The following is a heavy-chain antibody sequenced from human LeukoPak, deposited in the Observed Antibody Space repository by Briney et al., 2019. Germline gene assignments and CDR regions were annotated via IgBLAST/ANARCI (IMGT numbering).Heavy chain of an antibody. Sequence: GASVKVSCKASGGTFSSYAISWVRQAPGQGLEWMGGIIPIFGTANYAQKFQGRVTITADESTSTAYMELSSLRSEDTAVYYCARGTVVTLGIYYYYGMDVWGQGTTVTVSS. CDR3: ARGTVVTLGIYYYYGMDV. CDR2: IIPIFGTA. V-gene: IGHV1-69*13. D-gene: IGHD4-23*01. J-gene: IGHJ6*02. CDR1: GGTFSSYA.